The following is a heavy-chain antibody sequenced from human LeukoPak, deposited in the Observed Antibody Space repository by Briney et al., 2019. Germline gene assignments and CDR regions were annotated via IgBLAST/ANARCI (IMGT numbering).Heavy chain of an antibody. CDR1: GFTFSDYY. J-gene: IGHJ4*02. V-gene: IGHV3-11*01. CDR3: ARDKSGAATSFDY. CDR2: ISSIVSTI. D-gene: IGHD1-26*01. Sequence: GGSLRLSCAASGFTFSDYYMSWIRQAPGKVLEWVSYISSIVSTIYYADSVKGRLTITRDNAKNSLYLKMISLRAEDTAVYYCARDKSGAATSFDYWGQGTLVTVSS.